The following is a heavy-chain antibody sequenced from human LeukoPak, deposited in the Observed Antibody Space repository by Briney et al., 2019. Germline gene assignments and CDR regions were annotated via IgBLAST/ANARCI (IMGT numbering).Heavy chain of an antibody. CDR3: ARDSMVPSSWYYYYYMDV. CDR2: TNSDGSTT. J-gene: IGHJ6*03. V-gene: IGHV3-74*01. CDR1: GFTFSDYW. Sequence: GGSLRLSCAASGFTFSDYWMPWVRQAPGKGLVSVSRTNSDGSTTTYADSVKGRFTISRDNAKNTLYLQMNSLRAEDTAVYYCARDSMVPSSWYYYYYMDVWGRGTTVTVSS. D-gene: IGHD6-13*01.